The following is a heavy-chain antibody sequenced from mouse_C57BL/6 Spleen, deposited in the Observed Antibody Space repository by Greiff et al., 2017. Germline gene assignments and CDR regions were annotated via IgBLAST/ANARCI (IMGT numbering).Heavy chain of an antibody. J-gene: IGHJ4*01. D-gene: IGHD2-2*01. CDR1: GYSITSGYD. CDR3: ARDGYYYAMDY. Sequence: EVMLVESGPGMVKPSQSLSLTCTVTGYSITSGYDWHWIRHFPGNKLEWMGYISYSGSTNYNPSLKSRISITHDTSKNHFFLKLNSVTTEDTATYYCARDGYYYAMDYWGQGTSVTVSS. CDR2: ISYSGST. V-gene: IGHV3-1*01.